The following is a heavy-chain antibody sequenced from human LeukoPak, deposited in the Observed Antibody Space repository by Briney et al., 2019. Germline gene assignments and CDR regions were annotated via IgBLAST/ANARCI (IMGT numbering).Heavy chain of an antibody. J-gene: IGHJ4*02. V-gene: IGHV3-30-3*01. CDR3: AREGTYYYGSGSAYFDY. CDR1: GFTFSNYA. D-gene: IGHD3-10*01. Sequence: PGGSLRLSCAASGFTFSNYAMRWVRQAPGKGLEWVAVVSYDGSNKYYADSVKGRFTISRDNSKNTLYVQMNSLRAEDTAVYYCAREGTYYYGSGSAYFDYWGQGTLVTVSS. CDR2: VSYDGSNK.